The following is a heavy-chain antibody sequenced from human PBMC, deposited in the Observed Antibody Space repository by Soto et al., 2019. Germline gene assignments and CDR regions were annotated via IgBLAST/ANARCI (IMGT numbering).Heavy chain of an antibody. Sequence: LSLTCTVSGGSISSSSYYWGWIRQPPGKGLEWIGSIYYSGSTYYNPSLKSRVTISVDTSKNQFSLKLSSVTAADTAVYYCGLCYYYYSMDVWGQGTTVTVSS. J-gene: IGHJ6*02. CDR3: GLCYYYYSMDV. V-gene: IGHV4-39*01. CDR1: GGSISSSSYY. CDR2: IYYSGST.